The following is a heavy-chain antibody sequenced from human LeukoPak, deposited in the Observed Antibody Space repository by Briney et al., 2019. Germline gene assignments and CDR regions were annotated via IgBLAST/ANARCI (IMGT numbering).Heavy chain of an antibody. Sequence: SETLSLTCTVSGGSISSYYWSWIRQPPGKGLEWIGYIYYSGSTNYNPSLKSRVTISVDTSKNQFSLKLSSVTAADTAVYYCARGGWAAAGSDYWGQGTLVTVSS. V-gene: IGHV4-59*01. D-gene: IGHD6-13*01. CDR2: IYYSGST. CDR3: ARGGWAAAGSDY. J-gene: IGHJ4*02. CDR1: GGSISSYY.